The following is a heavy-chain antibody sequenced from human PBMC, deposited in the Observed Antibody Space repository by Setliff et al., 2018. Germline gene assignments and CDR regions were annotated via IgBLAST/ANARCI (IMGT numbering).Heavy chain of an antibody. V-gene: IGHV4-61*09. D-gene: IGHD3-3*01. CDR1: GASLSSGSYY. CDR3: RFWSSYYKNDY. J-gene: IGHJ4*02. CDR2: IYTNGAT. Sequence: LSLTCTVSGASLSSGSYYWSWVRQSAGKGPEWIGHIYTNGATNYNPSLNSRVSVSVDTPTNQFSLKVFSVTAADTAVYYCRFWSSYYKNDYWAQGTLVTVSS.